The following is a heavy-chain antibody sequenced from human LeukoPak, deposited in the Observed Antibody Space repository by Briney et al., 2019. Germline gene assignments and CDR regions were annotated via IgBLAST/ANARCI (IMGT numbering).Heavy chain of an antibody. Sequence: GGSLRLSCAASGFTFSSYVMNWVRQAPGKGLEWVSYISSSGSTIYYADSVKGRFTISRDNAKNSLYLQMNSLRAEDTAVYYCAREGSWYWDAFDIWGQGTMVTVSS. J-gene: IGHJ3*02. D-gene: IGHD6-13*01. V-gene: IGHV3-48*03. CDR2: ISSSGSTI. CDR1: GFTFSSYV. CDR3: AREGSWYWDAFDI.